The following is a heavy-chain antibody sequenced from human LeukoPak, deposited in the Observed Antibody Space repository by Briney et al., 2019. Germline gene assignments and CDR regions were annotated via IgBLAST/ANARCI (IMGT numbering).Heavy chain of an antibody. CDR1: GFSFGKYW. J-gene: IGHJ4*02. CDR3: ARDQYDTWSRRGNFDS. Sequence: GGSLRLSCVASGFSFGKYWMSWVRQAPGKGLEWVANIKLDGSEKNYVDSVEGRFTISRDNTKNSLYLQMNSLRAEDTAVFYCARDQYDTWSRRGNFDSWGQGTLVIVSS. D-gene: IGHD3/OR15-3a*01. CDR2: IKLDGSEK. V-gene: IGHV3-7*03.